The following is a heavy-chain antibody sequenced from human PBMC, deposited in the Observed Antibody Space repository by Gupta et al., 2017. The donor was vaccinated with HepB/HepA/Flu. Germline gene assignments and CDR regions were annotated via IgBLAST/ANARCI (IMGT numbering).Heavy chain of an antibody. D-gene: IGHD6-19*01. CDR3: AGRGSSGWNSFGS. V-gene: IGHV3-48*03. J-gene: IGHJ4*02. Sequence: EVQLVESGGGLVQPGGSLRLSCAASGFTFSSYEMNWVRQAPGKGLEWVSYISSGGSNKYYADSVKGRFTISRDNAKNSLYLQMNSLRDEDTAVYYCAGRGSSGWNSFGSWGQGTLVPVSS. CDR2: ISSGGSNK. CDR1: GFTFSSYE.